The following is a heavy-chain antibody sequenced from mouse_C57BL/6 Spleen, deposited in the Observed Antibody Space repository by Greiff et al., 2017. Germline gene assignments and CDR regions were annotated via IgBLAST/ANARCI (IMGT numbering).Heavy chain of an antibody. V-gene: IGHV1-19*01. Sequence: EVQLQESGPVLVKPGASVKMSCKASGYTFTDYYMNWVKQSHGKSLEWIGVINPYNGGTSYNQKFKGKATLTVDKSSSTAYMELNSLTSEDSAVYYCARGPGSSYGNYFDYWGQGTTLTVSS. CDR1: GYTFTDYY. D-gene: IGHD1-1*01. CDR2: INPYNGGT. CDR3: ARGPGSSYGNYFDY. J-gene: IGHJ2*01.